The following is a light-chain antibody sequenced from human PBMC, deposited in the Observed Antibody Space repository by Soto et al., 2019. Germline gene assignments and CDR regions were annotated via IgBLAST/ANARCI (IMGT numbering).Light chain of an antibody. Sequence: DIQMTQSPSSLSASVGDRVTITCQASQDIKDFLNWYQQKPGKAPKLLIYDASNLEAGVPSRFSGRGSGTDFTFTIASLQPEDIATYYCQQYDGLPPYTFGQGTKLEIK. CDR1: QDIKDF. V-gene: IGKV1-33*01. J-gene: IGKJ2*01. CDR3: QQYDGLPPYT. CDR2: DAS.